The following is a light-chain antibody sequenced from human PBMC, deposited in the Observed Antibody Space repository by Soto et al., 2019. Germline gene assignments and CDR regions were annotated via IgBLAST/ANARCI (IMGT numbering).Light chain of an antibody. Sequence: IQLTQSPPSLSASVGDRVTITCRASQGVSSSLAWYQQKPGKAPNLLIYAVSSLHSGVPSRFSGSGSGTDFTLTISSLQPEDFATYYCQQSYSTPITFGQGTRLEI. CDR1: QGVSSS. J-gene: IGKJ5*01. CDR2: AVS. CDR3: QQSYSTPIT. V-gene: IGKV1-39*01.